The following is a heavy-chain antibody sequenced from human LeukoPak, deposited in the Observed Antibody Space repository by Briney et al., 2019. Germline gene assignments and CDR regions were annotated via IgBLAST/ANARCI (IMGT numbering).Heavy chain of an antibody. D-gene: IGHD4-17*01. CDR1: GFALSTSC. CDR2: VCPDARAT. CDR3: VRDPGGDTRDWYFDL. J-gene: IGHJ2*01. V-gene: IGHV3-74*01. Sequence: GGSLRLSCAVSGFALSTSCMHWVRQAPGKGLIWISRVCPDARATSYADSVEGRFATSGDYAKNTLYLEMNSLSPEGSALYYCVRDPGGDTRDWYFDLWGRGTHVAVSS.